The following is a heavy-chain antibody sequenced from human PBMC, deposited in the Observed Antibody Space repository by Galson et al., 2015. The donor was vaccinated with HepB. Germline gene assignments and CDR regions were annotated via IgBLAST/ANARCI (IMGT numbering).Heavy chain of an antibody. V-gene: IGHV3-48*01. CDR3: ARTFYFDY. Sequence: SLRLSCAASGFTFSRHTMSWLRQTPGQGLQWVSYISTNGATIHYADSVKGRFTISRDNSENTVYLQMHSLRVEDTAVYYCARTFYFDYWGQGTLVTVSS. CDR2: ISTNGATI. D-gene: IGHD3-16*01. J-gene: IGHJ4*02. CDR1: GFTFSRHT.